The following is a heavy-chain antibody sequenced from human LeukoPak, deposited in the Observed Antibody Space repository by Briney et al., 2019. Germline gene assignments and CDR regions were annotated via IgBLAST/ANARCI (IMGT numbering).Heavy chain of an antibody. CDR2: INPNSGGT. J-gene: IGHJ6*03. CDR3: ARGASGYDHFYHMDV. D-gene: IGHD5-12*01. Sequence: ASVKVSCKASGYTFTGNYMHWVRQAPGQGLEWMGWINPNSGGTNYAQKFQGRVTMTRDTSISTAYMELSRLIFDDTAVYYCARGASGYDHFYHMDVWGKGTTVTISS. V-gene: IGHV1-2*02. CDR1: GYTFTGNY.